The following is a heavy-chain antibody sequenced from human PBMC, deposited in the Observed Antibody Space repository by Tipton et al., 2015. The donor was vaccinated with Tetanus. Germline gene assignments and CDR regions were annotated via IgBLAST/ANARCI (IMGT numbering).Heavy chain of an antibody. V-gene: IGHV4-31*03. Sequence: TLSLTCTVAGDSISSGGYYWNWVRQNPGKGLEWLGYMFSGGTTFYSPSLNGRVSMSLDTSKNLFALRLASVTAADTAVYYCARDRHPYRISGAFRGNDALDIWGPGALVTVSS. D-gene: IGHD1-26*01. CDR2: MFSGGTT. CDR3: ARDRHPYRISGAFRGNDALDI. J-gene: IGHJ3*02. CDR1: GDSISSGGYY.